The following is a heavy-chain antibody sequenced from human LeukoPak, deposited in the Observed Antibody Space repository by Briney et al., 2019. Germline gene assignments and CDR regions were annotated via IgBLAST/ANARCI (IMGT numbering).Heavy chain of an antibody. Sequence: GGSLRLSCAASGFTFSSYGMSWVRQAPGKGLEWVSAISGSGGSRYYADSVKGRFTISRDSSKNTLYLQMNSLRAEDTAVYYCAKDSSGYSDYFDYWGQGTLVTVSS. D-gene: IGHD3-22*01. CDR3: AKDSSGYSDYFDY. V-gene: IGHV3-23*01. CDR2: ISGSGGSR. J-gene: IGHJ4*02. CDR1: GFTFSSYG.